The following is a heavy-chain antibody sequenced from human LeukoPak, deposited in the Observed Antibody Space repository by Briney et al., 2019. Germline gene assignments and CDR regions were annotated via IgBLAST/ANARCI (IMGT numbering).Heavy chain of an antibody. V-gene: IGHV3-23*01. CDR2: ISGSGGST. CDR3: AKVAAPESGYFYFDY. Sequence: PGGSLRLSCAASGFSFSSFWMSWVRQAPGKGLEWVSAISGSGGSTYYADSVKGRFTISRDNSKNTLYLQMNSLRAEDTAVYYCAKVAAPESGYFYFDYWGQGTLVTVSS. CDR1: GFSFSSFW. D-gene: IGHD3-3*01. J-gene: IGHJ4*02.